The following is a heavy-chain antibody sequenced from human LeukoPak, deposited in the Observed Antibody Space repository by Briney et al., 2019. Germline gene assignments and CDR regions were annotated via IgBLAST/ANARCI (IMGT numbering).Heavy chain of an antibody. CDR1: GITFSRYG. D-gene: IGHD6-13*01. CDR2: IRYDGSNK. J-gene: IGHJ4*02. V-gene: IGHV3-30*02. Sequence: GGSLRLSCAASGITFSRYGMHWVRQAPGKGLEWVAFIRYDGSNKYYADSVKGRFTISRDNSKNTLYLQMNSLRAEDTAVYYCAKDTVGYSSSWYWSYFDYWGQGTLVTVSS. CDR3: AKDTVGYSSSWYWSYFDY.